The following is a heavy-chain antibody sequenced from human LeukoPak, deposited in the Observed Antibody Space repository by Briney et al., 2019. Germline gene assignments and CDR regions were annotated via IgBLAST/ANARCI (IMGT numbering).Heavy chain of an antibody. D-gene: IGHD2-15*01. Sequence: GSSVKVSCKASGGTFSSYAISWERQAPGQGLEWMGGIIPIFGTANYAQKFQGRVTITTDESTSTAYMELSSLRSEDTAVYYCARDGYCSGGSCYSGWFDPWGQGTLVTVSS. CDR1: GGTFSSYA. CDR2: IIPIFGTA. J-gene: IGHJ5*02. CDR3: ARDGYCSGGSCYSGWFDP. V-gene: IGHV1-69*05.